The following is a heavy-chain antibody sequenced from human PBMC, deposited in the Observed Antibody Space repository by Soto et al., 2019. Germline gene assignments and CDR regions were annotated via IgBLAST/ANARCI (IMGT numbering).Heavy chain of an antibody. CDR1: GASVSSTDW. J-gene: IGHJ5*01. D-gene: IGHD3-22*01. CDR3: ARHYEANVYCPDP. CDR2: IFQSGST. V-gene: IGHV4-4*02. Sequence: PSETLSLTCAVSGASVSSTDWWTWIRQSPGKGLEWIGDIFQSGSTNYNPSLWGRVSISLDMSKNQFSLRLTSVTAEDTAIYYCARHYEANVYCPDPWGPGRLVTVSS.